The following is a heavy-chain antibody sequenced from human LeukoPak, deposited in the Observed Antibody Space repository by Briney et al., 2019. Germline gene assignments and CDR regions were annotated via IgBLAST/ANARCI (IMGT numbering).Heavy chain of an antibody. V-gene: IGHV1-2*02. CDR1: GYTFTGYY. Sequence: GASVKVSCKASGYTFTGYYMHWVRQAPGQGLEWMGWINPNSGGTNYAQKFQGRVTMTRDTSISTAYMELSRLRSDDTAVYYCARDRRVIAAAVLGWFDPRGQGTLVTVSS. D-gene: IGHD6-13*01. J-gene: IGHJ5*02. CDR2: INPNSGGT. CDR3: ARDRRVIAAAVLGWFDP.